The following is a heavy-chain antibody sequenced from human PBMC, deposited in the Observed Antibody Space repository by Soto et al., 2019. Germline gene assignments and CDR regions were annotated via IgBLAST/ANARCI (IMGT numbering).Heavy chain of an antibody. Sequence: QVQLVQSGAELKKPGSSVKVSCKASGDTFSGYPINWVRQAPGEGLEWMGRIIPVLGTTNDAQRFEGRVTFTADESTNTAYMELRGLLSEDTAVYYCARDGGFGELKYWGRGTLVTVSS. D-gene: IGHD3-10*01. V-gene: IGHV1-69*18. CDR2: IIPVLGTT. CDR1: GDTFSGYP. J-gene: IGHJ4*02. CDR3: ARDGGFGELKY.